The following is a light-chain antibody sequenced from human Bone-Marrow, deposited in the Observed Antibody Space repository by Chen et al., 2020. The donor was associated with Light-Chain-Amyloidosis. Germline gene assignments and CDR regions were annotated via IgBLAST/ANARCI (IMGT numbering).Light chain of an antibody. J-gene: IGLJ1*01. CDR1: SSDVGGDNH. V-gene: IGLV2-14*01. Sequence: QSALTQPASVSGSPGQSITISCTGTSSDVGGDNHVSWYQQHPDKAPKLMIYVVTNRPSWVANRCSGSTSDNTASLTISGLQTEDEADYFCSSYTITNTLVFGSGTRVTVL. CDR3: SSYTITNTLV. CDR2: VVT.